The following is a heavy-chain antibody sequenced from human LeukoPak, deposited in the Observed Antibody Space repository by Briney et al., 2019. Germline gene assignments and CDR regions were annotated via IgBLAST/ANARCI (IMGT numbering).Heavy chain of an antibody. CDR3: ARAYGGNSQYFQH. CDR2: INTSGNT. D-gene: IGHD4-23*01. J-gene: IGHJ1*01. V-gene: IGHV4-61*02. CDR1: DASISGDDYY. Sequence: SQTLSLTCSVSDASISGDDYYWSWVRQPAGKGLEWIGRINTSGNTSYKPSLKSRVTITVDTSKNQFSLKLNSVTATDTAVYYCARAYGGNSQYFQHWGQGTLVTVSS.